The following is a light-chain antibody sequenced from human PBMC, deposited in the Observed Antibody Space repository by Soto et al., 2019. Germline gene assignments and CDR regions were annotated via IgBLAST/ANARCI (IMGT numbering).Light chain of an antibody. CDR2: KAP. J-gene: IGKJ2*01. CDR3: QQYNRLYT. Sequence: DIQMTQSPSTLSASVGDRVTITCRASQSISSWLAWYQQKPGKAPKLLIYKAPSLESGVPSRVSGSGSGTEFTLTISSLQTEDFATYDCQQYNRLYTFGQGAKLEIK. CDR1: QSISSW. V-gene: IGKV1-5*03.